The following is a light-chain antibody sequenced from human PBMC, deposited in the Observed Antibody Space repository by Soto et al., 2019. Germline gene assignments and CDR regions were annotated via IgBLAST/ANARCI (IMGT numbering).Light chain of an antibody. V-gene: IGKV1-6*01. Sequence: IQMTQSPSSLSASVGDRVTITCRASQAIRNDLGWFQQKPGKALKLLISSTSTLQSGVPSRFSGSGSGTDFSLTISSLQPEDFATYFCLQDYNFPFTFGGGQRWRL. CDR3: LQDYNFPFT. CDR2: STS. CDR1: QAIRND. J-gene: IGKJ4*01.